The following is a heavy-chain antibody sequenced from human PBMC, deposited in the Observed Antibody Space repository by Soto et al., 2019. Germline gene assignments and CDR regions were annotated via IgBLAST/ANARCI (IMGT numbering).Heavy chain of an antibody. J-gene: IGHJ4*02. Sequence: ASVKVSCKASGYTFTSYYMHWVRQAPGQGLEWMGIINPSGGSTSYAQKFQGRVTMTRDTSTSTVYMELNSLRAEDTAVYYCARVSAAAGHYWGQGTLVTVSS. CDR3: ARVSAAAGHY. D-gene: IGHD6-13*01. CDR2: INPSGGST. V-gene: IGHV1-46*01. CDR1: GYTFTSYY.